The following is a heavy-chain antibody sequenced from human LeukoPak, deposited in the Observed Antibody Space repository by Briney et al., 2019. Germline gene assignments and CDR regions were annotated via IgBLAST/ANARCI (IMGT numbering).Heavy chain of an antibody. D-gene: IGHD3-16*01. CDR3: ARLGSETYMDY. CDR1: GFTVSSNY. Sequence: PGGSLRLSCAASGFTVSSNYMNWVRQAPGKGLEWVSSISSSSSYIYYADSVKGRFTISRDNAKNSLYLQMNSLRAEDTAVYYCARLGSETYMDYWGQGTLVTVSS. V-gene: IGHV3-21*01. J-gene: IGHJ4*02. CDR2: ISSSSSYI.